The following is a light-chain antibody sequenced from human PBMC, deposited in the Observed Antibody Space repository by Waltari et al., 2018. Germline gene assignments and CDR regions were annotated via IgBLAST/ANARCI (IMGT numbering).Light chain of an antibody. CDR3: QQYGSSLLT. V-gene: IGKV3-20*01. CDR2: GAS. CDR1: QRVSRSY. Sequence: EIVLTQSPGTLSLSPGERATLSCRASQRVSRSYLAWYQQNPGQAPRLLIYGASSRATGIPDRFSGSGSGTDFTLTFNRLEPEDFAVYYCQQYGSSLLTFGGGTKVEIK. J-gene: IGKJ4*01.